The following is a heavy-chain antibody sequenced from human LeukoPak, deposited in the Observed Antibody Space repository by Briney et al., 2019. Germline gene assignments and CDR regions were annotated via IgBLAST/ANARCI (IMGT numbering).Heavy chain of an antibody. Sequence: GASVKVSCKASGYTFTSHDINWVRQATGQGLELMGWMNPNSGNTGFAQKFQGRVTTTRNTSISTAYMELSSLRSEDTAIYYCARGRGSGSNYRRLDYWGQGSLVTVSS. J-gene: IGHJ4*02. D-gene: IGHD1-26*01. CDR2: MNPNSGNT. CDR1: GYTFTSHD. V-gene: IGHV1-8*03. CDR3: ARGRGSGSNYRRLDY.